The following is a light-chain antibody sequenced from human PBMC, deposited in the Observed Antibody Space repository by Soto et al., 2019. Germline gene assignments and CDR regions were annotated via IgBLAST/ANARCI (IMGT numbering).Light chain of an antibody. J-gene: IGKJ2*01. Sequence: EIVMTQSPATLTVSPGERATLSCRASQGVAGNLDWYQQKPGQAPRLLIHGASTRATGIPARFSGSGFGTEFTITISSLQSEDCAVYYCQQYNNWPPYTCGQGTKLEIK. CDR2: GAS. CDR1: QGVAGN. V-gene: IGKV3-15*01. CDR3: QQYNNWPPYT.